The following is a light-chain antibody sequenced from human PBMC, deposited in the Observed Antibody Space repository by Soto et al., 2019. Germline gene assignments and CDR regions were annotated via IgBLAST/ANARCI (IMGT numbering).Light chain of an antibody. CDR2: SAS. CDR3: QQFGSSPPIT. Sequence: EIVLTQSPGTLSLSPGERATLSCRASQSVSSIHLAWYQQKPGQAPRLLMYSASSRATGIPDRFSGSGSGTDFTLTISRLEPEDFAVYFCQQFGSSPPITFGQGTRLEMK. CDR1: QSVSSIH. J-gene: IGKJ5*01. V-gene: IGKV3-20*01.